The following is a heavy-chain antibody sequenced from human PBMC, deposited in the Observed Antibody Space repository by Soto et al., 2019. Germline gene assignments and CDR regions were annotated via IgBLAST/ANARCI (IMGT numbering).Heavy chain of an antibody. CDR1: GYTFTSYD. D-gene: IGHD6-13*01. V-gene: IGHV1-8*01. J-gene: IGHJ5*02. CDR2: MNPNSGNT. Sequence: QVQLVQSGAEVKKPGASVKVSCKASGYTFTSYDINWVRQATGQGLEWMGWMNPNSGNTGYAQKFQGRVTMTRNTSRSTAYMELSSLRSEDTAVYYFARERSAAGTGWFDPWGQGTRVTVSS. CDR3: ARERSAAGTGWFDP.